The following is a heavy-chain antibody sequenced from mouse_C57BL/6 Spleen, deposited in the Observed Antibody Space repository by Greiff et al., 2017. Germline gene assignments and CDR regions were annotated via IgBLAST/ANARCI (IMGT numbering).Heavy chain of an antibody. Sequence: EVQRVESGGGLVQPGGSLKLSCAASGFTFSDYYMYWVRQTPEKRLEWVAYISNGGGSTYYPDTVKGRFTISRDNAKNTLYLQMSRLKSEDTAMYYCARDGYDGFDYWGQGTTLTVSS. CDR3: ARDGYDGFDY. J-gene: IGHJ2*01. CDR2: ISNGGGST. D-gene: IGHD2-2*01. CDR1: GFTFSDYY. V-gene: IGHV5-12*01.